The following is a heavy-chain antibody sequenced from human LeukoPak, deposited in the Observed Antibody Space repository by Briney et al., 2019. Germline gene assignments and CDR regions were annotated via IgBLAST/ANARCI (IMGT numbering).Heavy chain of an antibody. CDR1: GGSFSGYY. CDR2: INHSGST. J-gene: IGHJ4*02. CDR3: ARRRGWLPFDY. D-gene: IGHD6-19*01. V-gene: IGHV4-34*01. Sequence: SETLSLTCAVYGGSFSGYYWSRIRQPPGKGLEWIGEINHSGSTNYNPSLKSRVTISVDTSKNQFSLKLSSVTAADTAVYYCARRRGWLPFDYWGQGTLVTVSS.